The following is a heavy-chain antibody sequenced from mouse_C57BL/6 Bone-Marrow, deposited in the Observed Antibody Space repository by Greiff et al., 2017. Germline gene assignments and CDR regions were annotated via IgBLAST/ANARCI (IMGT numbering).Heavy chain of an antibody. CDR3: TPSSLFYAIDY. CDR2: IEPENGDT. Sequence: LVESGAELVRPGASVKLSCTASGFNIKDDYMHWVKQRPEQGLEWIGWIEPENGDTEYASKFQGKATITADTSSNTAYLQLSSLTSEDTAVYYCTPSSLFYAIDYWGQGTSVTVSS. J-gene: IGHJ4*01. V-gene: IGHV14-4*01. D-gene: IGHD1-1*01. CDR1: GFNIKDDY.